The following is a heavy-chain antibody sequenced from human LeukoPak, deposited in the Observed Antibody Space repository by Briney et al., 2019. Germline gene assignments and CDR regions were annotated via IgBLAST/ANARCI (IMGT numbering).Heavy chain of an antibody. Sequence: GGSLRLSCAASGFTFSTYEINWVRQAPGKGLEWVSAISDSGNTYHADSVKGRFTISRDSSKNTLFLQMNRLRPEDAAVYYCAKAPVTTCRGAYCYPFDYWGQGTLVTVSS. CDR2: ISDSGNT. CDR1: GFTFSTYE. D-gene: IGHD2-21*01. V-gene: IGHV3-23*01. J-gene: IGHJ4*02. CDR3: AKAPVTTCRGAYCYPFDY.